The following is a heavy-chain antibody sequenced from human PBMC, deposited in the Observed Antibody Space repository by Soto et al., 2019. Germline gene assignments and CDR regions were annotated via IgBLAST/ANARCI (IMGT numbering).Heavy chain of an antibody. Sequence: SETLSLTCTVSGGSISGYYWSWIRQPAGKGLEWIGRIYASGSTISNRSLRSRVALSVDTSKNQFSLNLNSVTAADTAMYYCVRSGYSSGWYTAFDSWSQGMLVTVSS. CDR1: GGSISGYY. CDR2: IYASGST. CDR3: VRSGYSSGWYTAFDS. J-gene: IGHJ4*02. V-gene: IGHV4-4*07. D-gene: IGHD6-19*01.